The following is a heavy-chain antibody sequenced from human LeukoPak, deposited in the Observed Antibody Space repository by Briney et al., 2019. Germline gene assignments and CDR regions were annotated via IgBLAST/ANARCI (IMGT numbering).Heavy chain of an antibody. D-gene: IGHD3-22*01. CDR2: VSSSGSTK. Sequence: GGSLRLSCAASGFTFNDYYLNWIRQAPGKGLEWVSHVSSSGSTKHYADSVKGRFTISRDNTENSLYLQINSLRAEDTAVYYCARSGPGYYDSANYYRFDYWGQGTLVTVSS. CDR3: ARSGPGYYDSANYYRFDY. V-gene: IGHV3-11*01. CDR1: GFTFNDYY. J-gene: IGHJ4*02.